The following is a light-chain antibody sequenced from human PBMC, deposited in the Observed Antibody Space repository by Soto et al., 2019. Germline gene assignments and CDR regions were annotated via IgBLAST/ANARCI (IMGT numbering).Light chain of an antibody. J-gene: IGKJ3*01. CDR2: DVS. V-gene: IGKV3-11*01. CDR1: QSVDNY. Sequence: EIVLTQSPAPLSLSPGERATLSCRASQSVDNYLAWYQQKPGQAPRLLIYDVSNRATGTPARFSGSGSGTDFILSISSLEPDDFSVYYCQQRSNRPRFTFGPGTKVDIK. CDR3: QQRSNRPRFT.